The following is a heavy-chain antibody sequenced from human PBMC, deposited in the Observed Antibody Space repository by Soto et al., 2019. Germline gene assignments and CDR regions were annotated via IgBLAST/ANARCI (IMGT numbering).Heavy chain of an antibody. D-gene: IGHD2-8*01. CDR2: ISGNSGKT. J-gene: IGHJ4*01. CDR3: AKLGFVLMELYYFHQ. V-gene: IGHV3-23*01. CDR1: GFTFSSYA. Sequence: GGALRLSCTASGFTFSSYAMSWVRQAPGKELEWVSTISGNSGKTNYAESVKGRFSISRDNSKNTVHLQLDSLRAEDTAVYFCAKLGFVLMELYYFHQWGHGTLVTVSS.